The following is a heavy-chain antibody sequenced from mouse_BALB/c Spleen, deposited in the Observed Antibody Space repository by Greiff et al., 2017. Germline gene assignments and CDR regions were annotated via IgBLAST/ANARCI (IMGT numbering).Heavy chain of an antibody. CDR1: GYTFTSYT. J-gene: IGHJ2*01. Sequence: QVQLQQSAAELARPGASVKMSCKASGYTFTSYTMHWVKQRPGQGLEWIGYINPSSGYTEYNQKFKDKTTLTADKSSSTAYMQLSSLTSEDSAVYYCAREGYYYFDYWGQGTTLTVSS. CDR2: INPSSGYT. D-gene: IGHD2-3*01. CDR3: AREGYYYFDY. V-gene: IGHV1-4*02.